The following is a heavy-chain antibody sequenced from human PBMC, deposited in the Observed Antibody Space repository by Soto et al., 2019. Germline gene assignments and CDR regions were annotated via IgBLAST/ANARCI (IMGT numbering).Heavy chain of an antibody. CDR3: ARGTPISTGFDY. Sequence: VAVISYDGSNKYYADSVKGRFTISRDNSKNTLYLQMNSLRAEDTAVYYCARGTPISTGFDYWGQGTLVTVSS. J-gene: IGHJ4*02. CDR2: ISYDGSNK. V-gene: IGHV3-30-3*01. D-gene: IGHD3-22*01.